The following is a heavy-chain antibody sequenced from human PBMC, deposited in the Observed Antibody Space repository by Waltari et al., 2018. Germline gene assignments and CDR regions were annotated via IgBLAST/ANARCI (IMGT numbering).Heavy chain of an antibody. CDR1: GFPFDDYA. V-gene: IGHV3-9*01. J-gene: IGHJ4*02. CDR2: ISWNSGSI. D-gene: IGHD5-18*01. Sequence: EVQLVESGGGLVQPGRSLRLSCAASGFPFDDYAMHWVRQAPGKGVEWVLGISWNSGSIGYADSVKSRFTNSRDNDKNSLYLQMNRLRAEDTALYYCVRRGYSYGADYWGQGTLVTVSS. CDR3: VRRGYSYGADY.